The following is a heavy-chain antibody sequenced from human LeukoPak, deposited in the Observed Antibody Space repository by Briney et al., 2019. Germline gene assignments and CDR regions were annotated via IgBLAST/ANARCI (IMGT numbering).Heavy chain of an antibody. CDR3: AQAGDGYNSDASDM. CDR1: GFALSTRGMG. CDR2: LYWNDDN. J-gene: IGHJ3*02. V-gene: IGHV2-5*01. D-gene: IGHD5-24*01. Sequence: SGPTLVNPTQTLTLTCSFSGFALSTRGMGVGWIRQPPGKALQWLALLYWNDDNRYSPSLKSRLTITKGTSKNQVVLTMTNMDPVDTGTYYCAQAGDGYNSDASDMWGQGTMVNVTS.